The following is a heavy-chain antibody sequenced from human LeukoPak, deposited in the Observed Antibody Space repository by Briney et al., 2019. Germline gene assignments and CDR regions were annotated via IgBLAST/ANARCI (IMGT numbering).Heavy chain of an antibody. J-gene: IGHJ4*02. CDR1: GFTFSSYA. D-gene: IGHD2-15*01. Sequence: PGGSLRLSCAASGFTFSSYAMSWVRQAPGKGLEWVSAISGSGGSTYYADSVKGRFTISRDNPKNTLYLQMNSLRAEDTAVYYCATLGGYCSGGSCYTNDYWGQGTLVTVSS. CDR3: ATLGGYCSGGSCYTNDY. V-gene: IGHV3-23*01. CDR2: ISGSGGST.